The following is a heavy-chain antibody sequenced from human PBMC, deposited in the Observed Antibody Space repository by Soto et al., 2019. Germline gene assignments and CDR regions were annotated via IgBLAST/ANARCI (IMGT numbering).Heavy chain of an antibody. J-gene: IGHJ4*02. CDR1: GFTFSSYG. V-gene: IGHV3-30*03. CDR2: ISYDGSNK. Sequence: GGSLRLSCAASGFTFSSYGMHWVRQAPGKGLEWVAVISYDGSNKYYADSVKGRFTISRDSSKNTLYPQMNSLRAEDTAVYYFTGEVASGYWGQGPLVPVSS. D-gene: IGHD3-10*01. CDR3: TGEVASGY.